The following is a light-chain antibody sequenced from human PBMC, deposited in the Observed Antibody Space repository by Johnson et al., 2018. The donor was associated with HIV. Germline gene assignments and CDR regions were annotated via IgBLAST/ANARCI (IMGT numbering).Light chain of an antibody. J-gene: IGLJ1*01. CDR1: SSNIGNNY. V-gene: IGLV1-51*02. Sequence: QPVLTQPPSVSAAPGQKVTISCSGSSSNIGNNYVSWYQQLPGTAPKLLIYENNKRPSGIPDRFSGSKSDTSATLGITGLQTGDEADYYCGTWDSSLSAGVFGTGTKVTVL. CDR3: GTWDSSLSAGV. CDR2: ENN.